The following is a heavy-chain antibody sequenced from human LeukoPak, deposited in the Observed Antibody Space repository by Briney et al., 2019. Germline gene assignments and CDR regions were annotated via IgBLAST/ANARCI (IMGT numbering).Heavy chain of an antibody. CDR1: GFTFSSYA. J-gene: IGHJ4*02. Sequence: GGSLRLSCAASGFTFSSYAMSWVRQAPGKGLEWVSAISGSGGSTYYADSVKGRFTISRDNSKNTLYLQMNSLRAEDTAVYYCAKDRGYYGSGRVDYFDCWGQGTLVTVSS. V-gene: IGHV3-23*01. CDR2: ISGSGGST. D-gene: IGHD3-10*01. CDR3: AKDRGYYGSGRVDYFDC.